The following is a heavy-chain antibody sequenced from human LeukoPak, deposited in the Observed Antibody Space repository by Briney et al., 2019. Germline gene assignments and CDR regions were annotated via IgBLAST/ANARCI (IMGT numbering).Heavy chain of an antibody. CDR1: GYTFTSYA. CDR3: ARVRYYGSGSYYNPPEDYYFDY. J-gene: IGHJ4*02. Sequence: GASVKVSCKASGYTFTSYAMHWVRQAPGQRLEWMGWINAGNGNTKYSQKFQGRVTITRDTSASTAYMELSSLRSEDTAVYYCARVRYYGSGSYYNPPEDYYFDYWGQGTLVTVSS. D-gene: IGHD3-10*01. CDR2: INAGNGNT. V-gene: IGHV1-3*01.